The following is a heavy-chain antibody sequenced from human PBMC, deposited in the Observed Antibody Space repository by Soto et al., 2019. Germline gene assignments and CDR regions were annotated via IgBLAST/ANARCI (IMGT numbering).Heavy chain of an antibody. CDR3: ARAPGYYDSSGYHDY. Sequence: SVKVSCKASGGTFSSYAISWVRQAPGQGLEWMGGIIPIFGTANYAQKFQGRVTITADESTSTAYMELSSLRSEDTAVYYCARAPGYYDSSGYHDYWGQGTLVTVSS. J-gene: IGHJ4*02. CDR1: GGTFSSYA. D-gene: IGHD3-22*01. CDR2: IIPIFGTA. V-gene: IGHV1-69*13.